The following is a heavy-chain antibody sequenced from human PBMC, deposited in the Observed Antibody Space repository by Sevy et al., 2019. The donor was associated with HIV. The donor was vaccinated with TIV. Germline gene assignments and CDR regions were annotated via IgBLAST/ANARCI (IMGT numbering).Heavy chain of an antibody. CDR1: GYRFTDYY. Sequence: ASVKVSCETSGYRFTDYYIHWVRQAPGQGLEWMGWINPNSDVTKSAKKFQDRVIMTKDTSISTVYMELRGLTFDDSAVYYCVRGTTFYDFWTGGDYWGQGTLVTVSS. V-gene: IGHV1-2*02. J-gene: IGHJ4*02. D-gene: IGHD3-3*01. CDR2: INPNSDVT. CDR3: VRGTTFYDFWTGGDY.